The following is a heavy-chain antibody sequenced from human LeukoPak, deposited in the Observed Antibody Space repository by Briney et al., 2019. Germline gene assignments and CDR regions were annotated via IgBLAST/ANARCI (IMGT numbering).Heavy chain of an antibody. Sequence: GGSLRLSCAASGFPVSLSHMSWIRQAPGKGLEWVSLVYSDGGIHYADSVKGRFTISRDISKSTLYLQMNSLRAEDTAVYYCVRADNGFDQWGQGALVTVSS. CDR1: GFPVSLSH. V-gene: IGHV3-53*01. J-gene: IGHJ4*02. CDR2: VYSDGGI. CDR3: VRADNGFDQ. D-gene: IGHD1-14*01.